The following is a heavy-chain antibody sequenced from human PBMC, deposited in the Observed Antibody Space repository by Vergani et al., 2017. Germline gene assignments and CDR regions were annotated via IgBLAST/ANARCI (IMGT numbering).Heavy chain of an antibody. V-gene: IGHV4-59*01. Sequence: QVRLQESGPGLVKPSETLSLTCSVSGGSMSGYYWSWIRQPPGKELEWIGYMYHSGSTNYNPSLETRVTISGDTSKNQFSLKLNSVTAADTAVYYCGRVADFYGLGSRRLDLWGQGSLVNVSS. CDR2: MYHSGST. CDR1: GGSMSGYY. CDR3: GRVADFYGLGSRRLDL. J-gene: IGHJ5*02. D-gene: IGHD3-10*01.